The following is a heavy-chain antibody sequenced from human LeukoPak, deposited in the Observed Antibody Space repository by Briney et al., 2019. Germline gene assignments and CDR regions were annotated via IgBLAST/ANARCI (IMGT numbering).Heavy chain of an antibody. V-gene: IGHV3-48*03. Sequence: GGSLRLSCAASGFTFSSYEMHWVRQVPGKGLEWVADISSSGTTIYYADSVKGRFTISRDNAKNSLYLQMNSLRAEDTAVYYCARLLVATPGVDPWGQGTLVTVSA. CDR3: ARLLVATPGVDP. D-gene: IGHD5-12*01. CDR1: GFTFSSYE. J-gene: IGHJ5*02. CDR2: ISSSGTTI.